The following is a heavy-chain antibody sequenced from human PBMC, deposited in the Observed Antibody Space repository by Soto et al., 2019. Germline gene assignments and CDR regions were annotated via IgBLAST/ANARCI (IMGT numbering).Heavy chain of an antibody. D-gene: IGHD2-2*01. J-gene: IGHJ6*03. CDR3: AKAPRYCSSTSCSRGYYYYYYMDV. V-gene: IGHV3-23*01. CDR2: ISGSGGST. CDR1: GFTFSSYA. Sequence: LRLSCAASGFTFSSYAMSWVRQAPGKGLEWVSAISGSGGSTYYADSVKGRFTISRDNSKNTLYLQMNSLRAEDTAVYYCAKAPRYCSSTSCSRGYYYYYYMDVWGKGTTVTVSS.